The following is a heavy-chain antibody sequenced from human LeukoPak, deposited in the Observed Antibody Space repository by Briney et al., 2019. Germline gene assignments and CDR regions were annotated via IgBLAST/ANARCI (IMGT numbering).Heavy chain of an antibody. Sequence: GGSLTLSCSASGFTFSDHYRSWLRQAPGKGLQWVSYISSSGSYPNYADSVQGRFNISRENAKNSLYLQMHSLRAEDTAVYYCARRASAALKCAFGYWGQGTLVTVSS. CDR3: ARRASAALKCAFGY. CDR2: ISSSGSYP. V-gene: IGHV3-11*03. J-gene: IGHJ4*02. D-gene: IGHD6-13*01. CDR1: GFTFSDHY.